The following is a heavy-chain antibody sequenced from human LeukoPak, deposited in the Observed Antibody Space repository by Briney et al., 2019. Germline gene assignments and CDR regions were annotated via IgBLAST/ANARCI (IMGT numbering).Heavy chain of an antibody. CDR3: AKNHDSNGYHTDDAFDI. CDR1: GFTFSSYA. Sequence: HPGGSLRLSCVASGFTFSSYAMNWVRQAPGKGLEWVSVISVSGQSTYYADSVKGRFTISRDISKNTLYLQMNSLRAEDTGVYYCAKNHDSNGYHTDDAFDIWGQGTMVTVSS. J-gene: IGHJ3*02. D-gene: IGHD3-22*01. V-gene: IGHV3-23*01. CDR2: ISVSGQST.